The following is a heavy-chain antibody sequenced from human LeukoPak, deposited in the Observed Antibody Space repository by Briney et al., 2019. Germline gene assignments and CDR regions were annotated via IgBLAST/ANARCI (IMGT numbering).Heavy chain of an antibody. Sequence: MSGGSLRLSCAASGFTFSDYYMSWIRQAPGKGLEWVSYISSSGSTIYYADSVKGRFTISRDNAKNSLYLQMNSLRAEDTAVYYCAGGQAGYSYGYNHWGQGTLVTVSS. CDR1: GFTFSDYY. CDR2: ISSSGSTI. D-gene: IGHD5-18*01. CDR3: AGGQAGYSYGYNH. V-gene: IGHV3-11*01. J-gene: IGHJ5*02.